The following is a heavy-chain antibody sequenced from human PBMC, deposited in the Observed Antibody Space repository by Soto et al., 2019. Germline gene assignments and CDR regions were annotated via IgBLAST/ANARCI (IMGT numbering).Heavy chain of an antibody. CDR1: GGTFSRYS. D-gene: IGHD3-22*01. J-gene: IGHJ6*02. CDR2: IVPIFGKT. CDR3: ARPYEGGYSSNHHYYYALDV. Sequence: QVQLVQSGAEVKKPGSSVKVSCKISGGTFSRYSISWVRQAPGQGLEWMGGIVPIFGKTNYAQKFQDRVTITTDESATTAHMELSNLRSEDTAVYYCARPYEGGYSSNHHYYYALDVWGQGTAVTVSS. V-gene: IGHV1-69*01.